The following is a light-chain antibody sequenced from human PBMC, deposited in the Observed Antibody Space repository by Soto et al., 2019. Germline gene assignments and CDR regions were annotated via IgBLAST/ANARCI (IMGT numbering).Light chain of an antibody. Sequence: VLTQSPGTLSLSPGERATLSCRASQSVSSSYLAWYQQKPGQAPRLLIYGASSRATGIPDRFSGSGSGTDFTLTISRLEPEDFAVYYCQQYGSSPETFGQGTKVDIK. CDR3: QQYGSSPET. V-gene: IGKV3-20*01. J-gene: IGKJ1*01. CDR2: GAS. CDR1: QSVSSSY.